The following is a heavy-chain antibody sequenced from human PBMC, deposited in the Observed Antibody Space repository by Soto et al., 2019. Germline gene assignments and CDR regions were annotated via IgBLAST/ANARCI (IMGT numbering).Heavy chain of an antibody. CDR3: ARGRGSSWFFL. D-gene: IGHD6-13*01. V-gene: IGHV3-48*01. CDR2: IGSGGSPI. CDR1: GFTFSDYS. J-gene: IGHJ5*02. Sequence: GGSLRLSCAASGFTFSDYSMTWVRQAPGKGLEWLSYIGSGGSPIKYADSVMGRFTVSRDNAKSSLYLQMDSLRAEDTAVYYCARGRGSSWFFLWGQGTLVTASS.